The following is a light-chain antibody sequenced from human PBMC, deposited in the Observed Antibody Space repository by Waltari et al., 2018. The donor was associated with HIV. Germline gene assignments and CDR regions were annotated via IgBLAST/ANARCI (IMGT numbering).Light chain of an antibody. CDR1: ESLTNY. Sequence: EIVVTQSPATLSLSPGERATLSCRASESLTNYLVWYQQKPGQAPRLLSYESSKRATGIPARFSGSQAETEFTLTISNLEPEDCAVYVCQQRNSWPPTLTFAGGTRVEI. CDR3: QQRNSWPPTLT. CDR2: ESS. V-gene: IGKV3-11*01. J-gene: IGKJ4*01.